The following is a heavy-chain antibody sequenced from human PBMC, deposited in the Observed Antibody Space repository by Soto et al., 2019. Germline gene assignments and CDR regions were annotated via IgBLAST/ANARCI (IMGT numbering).Heavy chain of an antibody. Sequence: LRLSFPTSGFTFTRYNMNSVRPAPGKGLEWVSSISSTTNYIYYGDSMKGRFTISRDNAKNSLYLEMNGLRAEDTAVYYCARESEDLTSNFDYWGQGTLVTVPS. V-gene: IGHV3-21*06. CDR3: ARESEDLTSNFDY. CDR2: ISSTTNYI. J-gene: IGHJ4*02. CDR1: GFTFTRYN.